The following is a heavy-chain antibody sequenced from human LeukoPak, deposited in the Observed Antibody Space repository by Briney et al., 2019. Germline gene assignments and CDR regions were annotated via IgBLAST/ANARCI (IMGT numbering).Heavy chain of an antibody. CDR1: GFTFSSYA. Sequence: PGGSLRLSCAASGFTFSSYAMSWVRQAPGKGLEWVSAITGCGGTTYYADSVKGRFTISRDNSKNTLYLQMNSLRAEDTAVYYCAKHTLVVTAIYYWGQGTLVTVSS. D-gene: IGHD2-21*02. CDR2: ITGCGGTT. CDR3: AKHTLVVTAIYY. V-gene: IGHV3-23*01. J-gene: IGHJ4*02.